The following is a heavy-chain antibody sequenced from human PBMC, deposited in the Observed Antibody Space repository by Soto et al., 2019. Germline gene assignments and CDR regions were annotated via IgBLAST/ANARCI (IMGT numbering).Heavy chain of an antibody. J-gene: IGHJ5*02. CDR2: IYYSGST. CDR3: AVQWLDHRPSWFDP. Sequence: SETLSLTCTVSGGSISSSSYYWGWIRQPPGKGLEWIGSIYYSGSTYYNPSLKSRVTISVDTSKNQFSLKLSSVTAADTAVYYCAVQWLDHRPSWFDPWGQGTLVTVSS. V-gene: IGHV4-39*01. CDR1: GGSISSSSYY. D-gene: IGHD6-19*01.